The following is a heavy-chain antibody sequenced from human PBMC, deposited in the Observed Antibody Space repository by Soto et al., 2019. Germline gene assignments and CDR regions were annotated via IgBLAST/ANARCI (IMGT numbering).Heavy chain of an antibody. D-gene: IGHD3-3*01. CDR1: GGSISIGGYY. J-gene: IGHJ4*02. Sequence: SETLSLTCTVSGGSISIGGYYWSCIRQHPGKGLEWIGYIYYSGSTYYNPSLKSRVTISVDTSKNQFSLKLSSVTAADTAVYYCARFGADFWSGYSNFDYWGQGTLVTVSS. CDR2: IYYSGST. CDR3: ARFGADFWSGYSNFDY. V-gene: IGHV4-31*03.